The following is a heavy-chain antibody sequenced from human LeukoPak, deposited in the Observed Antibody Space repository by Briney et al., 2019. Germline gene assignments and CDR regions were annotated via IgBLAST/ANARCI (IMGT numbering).Heavy chain of an antibody. D-gene: IGHD2-2*01. Sequence: GGSLRLSCIASGFVLSRDNMNWVRQAPGKGLEWVAHISETIYYADSVQGRFTISRDNAKNSLYLQMSNLRVDDTAMYYCVREVGRPKTFYFDSWGRGTPVTVSS. CDR2: ISETI. J-gene: IGHJ4*02. CDR1: GFVLSRDN. V-gene: IGHV3-48*04. CDR3: VREVGRPKTFYFDS.